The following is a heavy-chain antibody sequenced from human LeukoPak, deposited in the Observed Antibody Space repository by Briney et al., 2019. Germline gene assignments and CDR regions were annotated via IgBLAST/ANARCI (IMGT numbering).Heavy chain of an antibody. CDR1: GYTFTSYA. CDR3: ARSGYDSSGYPDAFDI. Sequence: ASVKVFCKASGYTFTSYARHWVRQAPGQRLEWMGWFNAGNGNTKYSQKFQGRVTITRDTSASTAYMELSSLRSEDTAVYYCARSGYDSSGYPDAFDIWGQGTMVTVSS. J-gene: IGHJ3*02. V-gene: IGHV1-3*01. CDR2: FNAGNGNT. D-gene: IGHD3-22*01.